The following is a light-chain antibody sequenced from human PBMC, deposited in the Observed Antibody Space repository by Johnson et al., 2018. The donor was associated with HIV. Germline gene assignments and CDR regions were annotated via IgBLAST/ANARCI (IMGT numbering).Light chain of an antibody. J-gene: IGLJ1*01. Sequence: QSVLTQPPSVSAAPGQKVTISCSGSSSNIGNNYVSWYQQLPGTAPTLLIYEKNKRPSGIPDRFSASKSGTSATLDITGLQTGDEADYYCGTWDSGLGALYVFGTGTKVTVL. V-gene: IGLV1-51*02. CDR3: GTWDSGLGALYV. CDR1: SSNIGNNY. CDR2: EKN.